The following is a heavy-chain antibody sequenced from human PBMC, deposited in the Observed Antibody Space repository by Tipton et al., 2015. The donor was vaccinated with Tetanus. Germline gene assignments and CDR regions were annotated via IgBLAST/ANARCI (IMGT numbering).Heavy chain of an antibody. D-gene: IGHD3-3*01. CDR1: GGTFSSYA. CDR3: ARGGEPLRFLEWLLSSFGMDV. Sequence: QSGPEVKKPGSSVKVSCKASGGTFSSYAISWVRQAPGQGLEWMGGIIPIFGTANYAQKFQGRVTITADESTSTAYMELSSLRSGDTAVYYCARGGEPLRFLEWLLSSFGMDVWGQGTTVTVSS. J-gene: IGHJ6*02. V-gene: IGHV1-69*01. CDR2: IIPIFGTA.